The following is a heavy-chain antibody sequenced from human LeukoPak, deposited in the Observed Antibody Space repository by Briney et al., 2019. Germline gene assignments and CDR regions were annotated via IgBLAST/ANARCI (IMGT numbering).Heavy chain of an antibody. J-gene: IGHJ5*02. CDR2: ISSSSSYI. CDR1: GFTVSSYS. V-gene: IGHV3-21*01. CDR3: ARGIAARHFWFDP. D-gene: IGHD6-6*01. Sequence: GGSLRLSCAASGFTVSSYSMNWVRQAPGKGLEWVSSISSSSSYIYYADSVKGRFTISRDNAKNSLYLQMNSLRAEDTAVYYCARGIAARHFWFDPWGQGTLVTVSS.